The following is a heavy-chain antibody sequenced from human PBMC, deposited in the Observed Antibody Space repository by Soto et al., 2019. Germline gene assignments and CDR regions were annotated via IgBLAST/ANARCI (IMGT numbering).Heavy chain of an antibody. J-gene: IGHJ4*02. Sequence: QLLESGGGLVQPGGSLRLSCAASGFTFSIYAMSWVRQAPGKGLEWVSTISGSGGSTYYPDSVKGRFTISRDNSKNTVYLQMNSLGAEDTAVYYCAKLGRYGDYVACWGQGTLVTVSS. CDR3: AKLGRYGDYVAC. CDR2: ISGSGGST. D-gene: IGHD4-17*01. CDR1: GFTFSIYA. V-gene: IGHV3-23*01.